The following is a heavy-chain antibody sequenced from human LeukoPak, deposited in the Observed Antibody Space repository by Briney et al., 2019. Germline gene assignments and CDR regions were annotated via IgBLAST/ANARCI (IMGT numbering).Heavy chain of an antibody. CDR1: GGSFSGFY. CDR2: VLYSGTT. CDR3: AGQQLERGEDH. D-gene: IGHD1-1*01. V-gene: IGHV4-59*08. Sequence: SETLSLTCAVDGGSFSGFYWSWIRQPAGKGLEWIGYVLYSGTTNYNPSLKSRVSISLDTSKNQFSLMVNSVTAADTAVYFCAGQQLERGEDHWGQGTLVIVSS. J-gene: IGHJ4*02.